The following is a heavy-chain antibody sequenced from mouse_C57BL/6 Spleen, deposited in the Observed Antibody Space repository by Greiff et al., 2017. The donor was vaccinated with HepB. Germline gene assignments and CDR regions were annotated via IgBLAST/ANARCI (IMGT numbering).Heavy chain of an antibody. D-gene: IGHD2-1*01. Sequence: VQLQQSGPELVKPGASVKISCKASGYAFSSSWMNWVKQRPGKGLEWIGRIYPGDGDTNYNGKFKGKATLTADKSSSTAYMQLSSLTSEDSAVYFCALVTGDGGCAMDYWGQGTSVTVSS. V-gene: IGHV1-82*01. CDR2: IYPGDGDT. J-gene: IGHJ4*01. CDR1: GYAFSSSW. CDR3: ALVTGDGGCAMDY.